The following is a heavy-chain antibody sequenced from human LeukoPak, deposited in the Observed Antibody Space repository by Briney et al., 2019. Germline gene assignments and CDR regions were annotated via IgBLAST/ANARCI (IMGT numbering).Heavy chain of an antibody. D-gene: IGHD3-10*01. CDR3: ARMTLYGSGTVD. Sequence: PGGSQRLSCAASGFTFSSYAMHWVRQAPGKGLEYVSGISSNGGSTYYANSVKGRFTISRGNSKNIVKLQMGSLRVEDTAVYHCARMTLYGSGTVDWGQGILVTVSS. CDR2: ISSNGGST. J-gene: IGHJ4*02. V-gene: IGHV3-64*01. CDR1: GFTFSSYA.